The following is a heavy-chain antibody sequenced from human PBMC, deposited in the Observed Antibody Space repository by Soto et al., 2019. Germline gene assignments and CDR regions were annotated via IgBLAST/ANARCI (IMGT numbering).Heavy chain of an antibody. CDR1: GYTFTSYD. V-gene: IGHV1-8*01. CDR3: ARAQANYGMDV. Sequence: QVQLVQSGAEVKKPGASVKVSCKASGYTFTSYDINWVRQATGQGLEWMGWMNPNSGNTDYAQKCQGRVTMTRNTSISTAYTELSSLRSADTAVYYCARAQANYGMDVGGQGTTVTVSS. J-gene: IGHJ6*02. CDR2: MNPNSGNT.